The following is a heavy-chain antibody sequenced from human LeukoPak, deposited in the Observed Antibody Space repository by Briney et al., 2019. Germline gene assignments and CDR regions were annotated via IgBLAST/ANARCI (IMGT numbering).Heavy chain of an antibody. J-gene: IGHJ4*02. CDR2: IIPILGTA. CDR3: ARDLYYDFWSGYVY. CDR1: GGTFSSYA. Sequence: SVKVSCKASGGTFSSYAISWVRQAPGQGLEWMGRIIPILGTANYAQKFQGRVTITADESTSTAYMELSSLRSEDTAVYYCARDLYYDFWSGYVYWGQGTLVTVSS. V-gene: IGHV1-69*11. D-gene: IGHD3-3*01.